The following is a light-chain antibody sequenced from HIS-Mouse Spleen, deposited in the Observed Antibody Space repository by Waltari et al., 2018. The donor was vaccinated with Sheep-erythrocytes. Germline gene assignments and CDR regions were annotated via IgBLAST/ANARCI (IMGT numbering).Light chain of an antibody. Sequence: SSELTQPPSVSVSPGQTASITCPGDKLGDKYACWYQQKPGQSPVLVIYQDSKRPSGIPERFSGSNSGNTATLTISGTQAMDEADYYCQAWDSSTEVFGGGTKLTVL. CDR3: QAWDSSTEV. J-gene: IGLJ2*01. CDR1: KLGDKY. CDR2: QDS. V-gene: IGLV3-1*01.